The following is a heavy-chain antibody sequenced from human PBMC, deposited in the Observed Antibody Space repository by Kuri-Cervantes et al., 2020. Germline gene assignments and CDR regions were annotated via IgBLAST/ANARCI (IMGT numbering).Heavy chain of an antibody. CDR2: IWYDGSNK. CDR1: GFTFSSYG. J-gene: IGHJ6*03. V-gene: IGHV3-33*01. CDR3: ARGLRFLEWFDYYYMDV. D-gene: IGHD3-3*01. Sequence: GGSLRLSCAASGFTFSSYGMHWVRQAPGKGLEWVAVIWYDGSNKYYADSVKGRFTISRDNSKNTLYLQMNSLRAEDTAAYYCARGLRFLEWFDYYYMDVWGKGTTVTVSS.